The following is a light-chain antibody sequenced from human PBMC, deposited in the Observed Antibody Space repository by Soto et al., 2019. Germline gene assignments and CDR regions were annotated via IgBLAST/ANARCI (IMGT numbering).Light chain of an antibody. J-gene: IGLJ1*01. Sequence: QSALTQPASVSGSPGQSIAISCTGTSSDVGGFNYVSWYQQHPGKAPKLLIYDVTSRPSGVSDRFSGSKSANTASLTISGLKAEDEADYYCASYTTSSTYVFGTGTKLTVL. V-gene: IGLV2-14*03. CDR2: DVT. CDR3: ASYTTSSTYV. CDR1: SSDVGGFNY.